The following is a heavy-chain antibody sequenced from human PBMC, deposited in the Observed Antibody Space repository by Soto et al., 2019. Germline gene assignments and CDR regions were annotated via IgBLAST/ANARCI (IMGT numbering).Heavy chain of an antibody. D-gene: IGHD2-8*01. J-gene: IGHJ3*02. CDR2: IIPMFGTA. V-gene: IGHV1-69*06. CDR3: ARSKGVGLVVDAFDI. Sequence: QVQLVQSGAEVKKPGSSVKVSCKVSGDTFNSHAITWVRQAPGQGLEWMGRIIPMFGTANYAQKFQGRVTVTADTSTNTGYMELSSLRSEDTAVYYCARSKGVGLVVDAFDIWGQGTMVTVSS. CDR1: GDTFNSHA.